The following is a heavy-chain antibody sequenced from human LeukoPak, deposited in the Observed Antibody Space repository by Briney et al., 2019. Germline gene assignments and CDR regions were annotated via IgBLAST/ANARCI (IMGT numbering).Heavy chain of an antibody. V-gene: IGHV1-3*01. CDR1: GYTFTNYA. J-gene: IGHJ4*02. D-gene: IGHD2-15*01. Sequence: ASVKVSCKAPGYTFTNYAIHWVRQAPGQRLEWMGWINSGNGNTRYSQELQGRVAITTDTSASTAYMDLRSLRTDDTAVYYCAREWLSSGDSHYSHWGQGTLVTVSS. CDR3: AREWLSSGDSHYSH. CDR2: INSGNGNT.